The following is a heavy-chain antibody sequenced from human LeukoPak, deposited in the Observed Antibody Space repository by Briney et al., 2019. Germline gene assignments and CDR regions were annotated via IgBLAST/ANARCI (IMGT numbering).Heavy chain of an antibody. CDR1: GFTFSAYG. CDR2: ISYDGREK. D-gene: IGHD3-16*01. Sequence: GGSLRHSCAASGFTFSAYGMHWARLAPGKGLEWVAIISYDGREKYYADSVKGRFTISRNSSISTVHLQMNSLGLEDTAVYYCAKSFAVTTHSYYGIDVWGQGTTVTVSS. CDR3: AKSFAVTTHSYYGIDV. V-gene: IGHV3-30*18. J-gene: IGHJ6*02.